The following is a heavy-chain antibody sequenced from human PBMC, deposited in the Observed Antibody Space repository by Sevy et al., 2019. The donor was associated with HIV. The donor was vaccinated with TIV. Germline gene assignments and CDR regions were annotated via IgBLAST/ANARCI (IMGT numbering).Heavy chain of an antibody. D-gene: IGHD1-1*01. CDR2: LKSKADGGTV. J-gene: IGHJ4*02. CDR3: TRWKGLQSIFDY. Sequence: GGSLRLSCTTSGFTFGDYAMNWVRQAPGKGLEWVAFLKSKADGGTVDHAASAKGRFTISRDDSKSIAYLQMNDLTSEETGVYYCTRWKGLQSIFDYWGQGALVTVSS. CDR1: GFTFGDYA. V-gene: IGHV3-49*04.